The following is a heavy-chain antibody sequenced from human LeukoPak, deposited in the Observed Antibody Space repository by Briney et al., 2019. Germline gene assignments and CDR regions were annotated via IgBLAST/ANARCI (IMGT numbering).Heavy chain of an antibody. J-gene: IGHJ4*02. Sequence: SETLSLTCAVYGGSFSGYYWSWIRQPPGKGLEWIGYIYYSGNTYYNPSLKSRVTISVDTSKNQFSLKLSSVTAADTAVYYCAKIRYSYGSSPFDYWGQGTLVTVSS. V-gene: IGHV4-59*08. CDR1: GGSFSGYY. CDR3: AKIRYSYGSSPFDY. D-gene: IGHD5-18*01. CDR2: IYYSGNT.